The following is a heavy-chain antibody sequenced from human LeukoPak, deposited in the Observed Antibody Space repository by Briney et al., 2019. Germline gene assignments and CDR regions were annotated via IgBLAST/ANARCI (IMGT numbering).Heavy chain of an antibody. V-gene: IGHV5-51*01. D-gene: IGHD4-17*01. CDR1: GYRFTSYW. CDR2: IYPGDSDT. J-gene: IGHJ4*02. CDR3: ARHSHGDYGDYRIFYTLFDF. Sequence: GESLKTSFKGSGYRFTSYWIGWVRQMPGKGLEWMGIIYPGDSDTRYSPSFQGQVTISADKSISTAYLQWSSLKASDTAMYYCARHSHGDYGDYRIFYTLFDFWGQGTLVTVSS.